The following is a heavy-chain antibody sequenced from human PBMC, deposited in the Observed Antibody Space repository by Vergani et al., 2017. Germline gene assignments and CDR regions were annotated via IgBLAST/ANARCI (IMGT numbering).Heavy chain of an antibody. Sequence: QVQLQQWGGGLVKPSQTLSLTCTVSGGSISSGGYYWSWIRQHPGKGLEWIGYIYYSGSTYYNPSLKSRVTISVDTSKNQFSLKLSSVTAADTAVYYCARENNGRVDYWGQGTLVTVSS. CDR2: IYYSGST. J-gene: IGHJ4*02. D-gene: IGHD1/OR15-1a*01. CDR3: ARENNGRVDY. CDR1: GGSISSGGYY. V-gene: IGHV4-31*03.